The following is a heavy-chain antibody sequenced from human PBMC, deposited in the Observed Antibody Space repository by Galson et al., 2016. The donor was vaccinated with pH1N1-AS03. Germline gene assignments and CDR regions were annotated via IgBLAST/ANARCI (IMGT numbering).Heavy chain of an antibody. CDR1: GYTFTTYG. J-gene: IGHJ4*02. CDR2: ISAYYGDT. D-gene: IGHD3-3*01. V-gene: IGHV1-18*01. CDR3: VREYEISGGVFFNY. Sequence: SVKVSCKASGYTFTTYGISWVRQAPGQGLEWMGWISAYYGDTHFAHKFQERVTLTRDTSTATAYMELRNLRSDDTAVYYCVREYEISGGVFFNYWGQGTLVTVSS.